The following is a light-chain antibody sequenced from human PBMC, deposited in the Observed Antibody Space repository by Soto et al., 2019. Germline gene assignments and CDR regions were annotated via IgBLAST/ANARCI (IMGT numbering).Light chain of an antibody. V-gene: IGLV2-11*01. CDR3: CSFADNYTLV. CDR1: TMVVGGYNY. CDR2: DVS. J-gene: IGLJ2*01. Sequence: QSALTQPRSVSGSPGQSVTFSCPGPTMVVGGYNYVSWYQQHPGKAPKLMIYDVSERPSGVPDRFSASKSDNTASLTISGLQAEDEADYYCCSFADNYTLVFGGGTKLTVL.